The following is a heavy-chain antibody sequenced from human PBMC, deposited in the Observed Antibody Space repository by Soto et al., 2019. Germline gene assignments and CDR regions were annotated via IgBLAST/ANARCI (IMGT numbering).Heavy chain of an antibody. CDR2: LSASGGSS. CDR3: AKDTRYTIGWGGGFDY. CDR1: GFTFSNYA. V-gene: IGHV3-23*01. Sequence: EVQLLESGGGLVQPGGSLRLSCAASGFTFSNYAMSWVRQAPGKGLEWVSGLSASGGSSNYADSVKGRFTISRDNSRNTLYLQVNSQRAEDTAVYFCAKDTRYTIGWGGGFDYWGQGTLVTVSS. D-gene: IGHD6-19*01. J-gene: IGHJ4*02.